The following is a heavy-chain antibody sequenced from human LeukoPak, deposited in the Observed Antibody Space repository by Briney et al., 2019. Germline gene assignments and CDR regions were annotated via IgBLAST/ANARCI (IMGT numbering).Heavy chain of an antibody. D-gene: IGHD5-12*01. CDR2: ISSGSTTM. Sequence: PGGSLRLSCAASGFTFSSHDMNWVRQGPGKGLEWLSYISSGSTTMDYAESVKGRFTISRDNAKNSLFLKMNSLRAEDTGIYYCARDRGNSAYGAWFDSWGQGTLVTVSS. J-gene: IGHJ5*01. CDR1: GFTFSSHD. V-gene: IGHV3-48*03. CDR3: ARDRGNSAYGAWFDS.